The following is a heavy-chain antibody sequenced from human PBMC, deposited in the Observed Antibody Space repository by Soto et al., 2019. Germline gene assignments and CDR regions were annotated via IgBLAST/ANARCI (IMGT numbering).Heavy chain of an antibody. CDR2: INAGNGNT. Sequence: ASVKVSCRASGYTFTSYAMHWVRQAPGQRLEWMGWINAGNGNTKYSQKFQGRVTITRDTSASTAYMELSSLRSEDTVVYYCAREGTVIQYYYYMDVWGKGTTVTVSS. CDR3: AREGTVIQYYYYMDV. J-gene: IGHJ6*03. V-gene: IGHV1-3*01. D-gene: IGHD4-17*01. CDR1: GYTFTSYA.